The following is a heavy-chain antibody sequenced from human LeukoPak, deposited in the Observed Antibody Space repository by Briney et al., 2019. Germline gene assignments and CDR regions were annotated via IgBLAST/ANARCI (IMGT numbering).Heavy chain of an antibody. Sequence: SETLSLTCTVSGGSISSYYWSWIRQPPGKGLEWIGYIYYSGSTNYNPSLKSRVTISVDTSKNQFSMKLSSVTAADTAVYYCEREMITMVRGVMTDYFDYWGQGALVTVSS. CDR2: IYYSGST. J-gene: IGHJ4*02. D-gene: IGHD3-10*01. V-gene: IGHV4-59*01. CDR3: EREMITMVRGVMTDYFDY. CDR1: GGSISSYY.